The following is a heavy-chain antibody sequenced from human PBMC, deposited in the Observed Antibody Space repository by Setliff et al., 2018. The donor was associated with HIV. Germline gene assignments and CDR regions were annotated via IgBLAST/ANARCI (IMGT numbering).Heavy chain of an antibody. CDR1: GGTFGSYA. V-gene: IGHV1-69*10. J-gene: IGHJ4*02. CDR3: ARERGSGSYFDY. CDR2: IIPILGIA. Sequence: GASVKVSCKASGGTFGSYAISWVRQAPGQGLEWMGGIIPILGIANYAQKFQGRVTITADESTSTAFMELSSLRSEDTAVYYCARERGSGSYFDYWGQGTLVTVSS. D-gene: IGHD1-26*01.